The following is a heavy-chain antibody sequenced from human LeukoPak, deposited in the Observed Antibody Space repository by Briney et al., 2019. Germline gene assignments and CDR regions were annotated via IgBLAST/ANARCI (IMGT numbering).Heavy chain of an antibody. D-gene: IGHD4-17*01. Sequence: GASVKVSCKASGYTFTSYGISWVRQAPGQGLEWMGWINPNSGGTNYAQKFQGRVTMTRDTSISTAYMELSRLRSDDTAVYYCARRKGLTTSGVCWFDPWGQGTLVTVSS. CDR2: INPNSGGT. V-gene: IGHV1-2*02. CDR3: ARRKGLTTSGVCWFDP. CDR1: GYTFTSYG. J-gene: IGHJ5*02.